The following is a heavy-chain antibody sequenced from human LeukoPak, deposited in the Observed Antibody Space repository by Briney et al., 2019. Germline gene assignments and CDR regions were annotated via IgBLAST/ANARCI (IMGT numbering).Heavy chain of an antibody. CDR1: GGSISSGTHY. CDR3: AASSGVTLGRF. CDR2: IYYTGVT. J-gene: IGHJ4*02. Sequence: SETLSLTCTVSGGSISSGTHYYNWIRQHPGKGLEWIGYIYYTGVTSYNPSLKSRVTMSVDTSMNQVSLKLSSLTAADTAVYYCAASSGVTLGRFWGQGTLVTVSS. V-gene: IGHV4-31*03. D-gene: IGHD3-16*01.